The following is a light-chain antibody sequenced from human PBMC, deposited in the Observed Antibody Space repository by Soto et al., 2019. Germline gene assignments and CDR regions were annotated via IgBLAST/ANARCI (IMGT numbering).Light chain of an antibody. CDR3: QQYNSHSGT. CDR2: KAS. CDR1: QSISSW. V-gene: IGKV1-5*03. Sequence: DIQMTQSPSTLSASVGDRVTITCRASQSISSWLAWYQQKPGKVPKVLIYKASSLESGVPSRISGSGSGTEFTLTISSRQPDDFATYYCQQYNSHSGTFGQGTKVEIK. J-gene: IGKJ1*01.